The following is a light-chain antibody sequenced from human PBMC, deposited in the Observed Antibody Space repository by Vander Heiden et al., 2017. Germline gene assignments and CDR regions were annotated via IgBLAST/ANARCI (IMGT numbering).Light chain of an antibody. Sequence: DIQLIQSPSSLSASVGDTVTITCRASQSISSHLNWFQQKVGKAPKLLIYSASSLQSGVPSRFTGSGSGTDFTLTISSLQPEDFATYYCQQSYSTPFGFGHGTKVDIK. CDR1: QSISSH. CDR3: QQSYSTPFG. V-gene: IGKV1-39*01. CDR2: SAS. J-gene: IGKJ3*01.